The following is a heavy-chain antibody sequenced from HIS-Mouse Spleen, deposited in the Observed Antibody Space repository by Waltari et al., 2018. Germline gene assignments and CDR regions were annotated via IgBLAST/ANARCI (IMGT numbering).Heavy chain of an antibody. D-gene: IGHD3-10*01. CDR1: GFSLTTSGVV. CDR2: SYWNDDK. CDR3: AHRPGDGSGSYGY. Sequence: QITLKESGPTLVKPTQTLTLTCTFSGFSLTTSGVVVGWIRQPPGKALEWLALSYWNDDKRYSPYLESKITITQDTSKNPVVLTMNNMDPVETATYYGAHRPGDGSGSYGYWGQGTLVTVSS. V-gene: IGHV2-5*01. J-gene: IGHJ4*02.